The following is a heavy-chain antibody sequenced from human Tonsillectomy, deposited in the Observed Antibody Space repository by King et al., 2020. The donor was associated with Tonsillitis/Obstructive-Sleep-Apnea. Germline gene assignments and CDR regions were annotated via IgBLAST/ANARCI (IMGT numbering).Heavy chain of an antibody. CDR3: ARRGLSKGPDCSGGSCYRPSWFDP. J-gene: IGHJ5*02. V-gene: IGHV4-59*08. Sequence: QLQESGPGLVKPSETLSLTCTVSGGSISSYYWSWIRQPPGKGLEWIGYIYYSGSTNYNPSLKSRVTISVDTSKNQFSLKLSSVTAADTAVYYCARRGLSKGPDCSGGSCYRPSWFDPWGQGTLVTVSS. CDR1: GGSISSYY. CDR2: IYYSGST. D-gene: IGHD2-15*01.